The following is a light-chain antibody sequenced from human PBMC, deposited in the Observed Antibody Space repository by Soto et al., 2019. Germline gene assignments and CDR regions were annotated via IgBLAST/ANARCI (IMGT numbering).Light chain of an antibody. V-gene: IGKV3-20*01. CDR3: QYQGT. Sequence: IVLTQSPGTLSLSPGERATLSCRASQSVGRRYLAWYQQRPGQAPRLLIYDTSERASDIPDRFSGSGSGTDVNLTISRLVPEDFAVYYCQYQGTFGGGTKVEIK. CDR2: DTS. CDR1: QSVGRRY. J-gene: IGKJ4*02.